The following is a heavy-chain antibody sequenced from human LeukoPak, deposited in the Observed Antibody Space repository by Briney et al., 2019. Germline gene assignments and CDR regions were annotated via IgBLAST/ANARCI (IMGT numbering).Heavy chain of an antibody. D-gene: IGHD1-26*01. J-gene: IGHJ4*02. CDR3: ARYSGSSYYFDY. Sequence: GESLKISCKASGYSFTSYWITWVRQMPGKGLEWMGIIYPGDSDHRYSPSFQGQVTISADKSTSTAYLQWSSLKASDTAMYYCARYSGSSYYFDYWGQGTLVTVSS. CDR1: GYSFTSYW. V-gene: IGHV5-51*01. CDR2: IYPGDSDH.